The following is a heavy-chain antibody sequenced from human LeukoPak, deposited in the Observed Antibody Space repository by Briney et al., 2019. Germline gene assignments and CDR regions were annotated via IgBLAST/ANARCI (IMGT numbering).Heavy chain of an antibody. CDR3: AKDKYSGSYIHY. J-gene: IGHJ4*02. CDR1: GFTFSSYG. V-gene: IGHV3-33*06. CDR2: IWYDGSNK. Sequence: GGSLRLSCAASGFTFSSYGMHWVRQAPGKGLEWVAVIWYDGSNKYYADSVKGRFTISRDNPKNTLYLQMNSLRAEDTAVYYCAKDKYSGSYIHYWGQGTLVTVSS. D-gene: IGHD1-26*01.